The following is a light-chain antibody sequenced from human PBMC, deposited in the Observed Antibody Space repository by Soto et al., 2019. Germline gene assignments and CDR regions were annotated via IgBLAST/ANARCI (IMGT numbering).Light chain of an antibody. Sequence: QSALTQPPSASGSPGQSVTISCTGTSSDVGDYKYVSWYQQHPDKAPKLMIYEVTERPSGVPDRFSGSKSGNTASLTVSGLQAEDEANYYCSSYAGNSTHVFGTGTKVTVL. CDR3: SSYAGNSTHV. CDR2: EVT. CDR1: SSDVGDYKY. V-gene: IGLV2-8*01. J-gene: IGLJ1*01.